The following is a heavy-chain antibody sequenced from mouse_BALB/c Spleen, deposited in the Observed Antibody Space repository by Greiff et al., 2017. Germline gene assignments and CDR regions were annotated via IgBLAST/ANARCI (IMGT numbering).Heavy chain of an antibody. CDR1: GYNFTSYW. CDR3: AYYYGSRPFAY. J-gene: IGHJ3*01. V-gene: IGHV1-55*01. Sequence: QVQLQQPGAELVKPGTSVKLSCKASGYNFTSYWINWVKLRPGQGLEWIGDIYPGSGSTNYNEKFKSKATLTVDTSSSTAYMQLSSLASEDSALYYCAYYYGSRPFAYWGQGTLVTVSA. D-gene: IGHD1-1*01. CDR2: IYPGSGST.